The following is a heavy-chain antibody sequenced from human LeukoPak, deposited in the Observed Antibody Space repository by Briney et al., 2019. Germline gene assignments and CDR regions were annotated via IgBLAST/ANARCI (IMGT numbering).Heavy chain of an antibody. J-gene: IGHJ5*02. CDR1: GFTFNSYK. V-gene: IGHV3-48*02. D-gene: IGHD4-17*01. Sequence: GGSLRLTCVTSGFTFNSYKMNGVRQAPGKGLEWVSFISSSGHTTYYADSVKGRFTVSRDNAKESLYLQMHSLREEDTAVCYFASDQHAYGDYSWFDTWGQGTLVTVSS. CDR2: ISSSGHTT. CDR3: ASDQHAYGDYSWFDT.